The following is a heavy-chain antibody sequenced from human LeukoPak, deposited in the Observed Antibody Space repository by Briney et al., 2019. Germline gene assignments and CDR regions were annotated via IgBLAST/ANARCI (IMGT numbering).Heavy chain of an antibody. D-gene: IGHD2-2*01. Sequence: SETLSLTCTVSGGSISGSKYYWGWIRQPPGKGLEWIGYIYYSGSTNYNPSLKSRVTISVDTSKNQFSLKLSSVTAADTAVYYCARHVVVPAAMRGRSFNWFDPWGQGTLVTVSS. J-gene: IGHJ5*02. V-gene: IGHV4-61*05. CDR3: ARHVVVPAAMRGRSFNWFDP. CDR1: GGSISGSKYY. CDR2: IYYSGST.